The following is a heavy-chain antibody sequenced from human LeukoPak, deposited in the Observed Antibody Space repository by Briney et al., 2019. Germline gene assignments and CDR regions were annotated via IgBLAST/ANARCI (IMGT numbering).Heavy chain of an antibody. CDR3: ARHGYYYDSSGYYWPYYYYGMDV. Sequence: PSETLSLTCTVSGGSINSSIYFWGWVRQPPGKGLEWIGYIYYSGSTTYNPSLKSRITISVDTSKNQFSLKLSSVTAADTAVYYCARHGYYYDSSGYYWPYYYYGMDVWGQGTTVTVSS. D-gene: IGHD3-22*01. J-gene: IGHJ6*02. V-gene: IGHV4-61*05. CDR1: GGSINSSIYF. CDR2: IYYSGST.